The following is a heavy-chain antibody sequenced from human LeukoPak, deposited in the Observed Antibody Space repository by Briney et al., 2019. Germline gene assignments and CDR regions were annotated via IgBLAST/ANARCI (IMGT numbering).Heavy chain of an antibody. Sequence: GSVKVSCKTSGYTFTRYDISWVRQAPGQGLEWMGWLSSYNGNSNYAQKFQGRVTLTTDTSTSTAYMELRSLRSDDTAVYYCARDGYSSSWRVYYYYYGMDVWGQGTTVTVSS. V-gene: IGHV1-18*01. CDR2: LSSYNGNS. CDR3: ARDGYSSSWRVYYYYYGMDV. CDR1: GYTFTRYD. J-gene: IGHJ6*02. D-gene: IGHD6-13*01.